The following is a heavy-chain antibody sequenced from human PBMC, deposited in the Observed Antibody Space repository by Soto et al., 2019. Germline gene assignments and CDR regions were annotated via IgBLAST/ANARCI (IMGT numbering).Heavy chain of an antibody. V-gene: IGHV3-11*06. CDR3: ARSQDWLLDF. J-gene: IGHJ4*02. Sequence: VGSLRLSCAASGFTFSDYYMSWIRQAPGKGLEWVSFISSRSVYINYADSVKGRFTISRDNAKNSLSLQMDSLRAEDTAVYFCARSQDWLLDFWGLGTLVTVSS. D-gene: IGHD3-9*01. CDR2: ISSRSVYI. CDR1: GFTFSDYY.